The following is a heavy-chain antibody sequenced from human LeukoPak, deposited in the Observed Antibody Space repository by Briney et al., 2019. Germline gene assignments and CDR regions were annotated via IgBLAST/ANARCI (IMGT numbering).Heavy chain of an antibody. CDR2: ISGSGGST. D-gene: IGHD3-10*01. CDR1: GFTFSSYA. J-gene: IGHJ6*03. Sequence: PGGSLRLSCAASGFTFSSYAMSWVRQAPGKGLEWVSGISGSGGSTYYADSVKGRFTISRDNSKNTLYLQMNSLRAEDTAVYYCATTLLRASTHMDVWARGTTVTVSS. V-gene: IGHV3-23*01. CDR3: ATTLLRASTHMDV.